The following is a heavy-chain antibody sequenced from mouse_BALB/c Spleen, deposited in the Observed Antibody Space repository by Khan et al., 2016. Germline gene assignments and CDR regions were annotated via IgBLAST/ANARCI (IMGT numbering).Heavy chain of an antibody. D-gene: IGHD1-1*01. CDR3: ARIKKIVATYFDY. CDR1: GYTFTSYW. CDR2: TNPTNGRT. V-gene: IGHV1S81*02. Sequence: QVQLQQSGAELVKAGDSVKMSCKASGYTFTSYWMHWVKQRLGQGLEWFVETNPTNGRTYYNEKFKSKATLTVDKSSSTAYMLLSGPTFEDSAVYYCARIKKIVATYFDYWGQGTTLTVSS. J-gene: IGHJ2*01.